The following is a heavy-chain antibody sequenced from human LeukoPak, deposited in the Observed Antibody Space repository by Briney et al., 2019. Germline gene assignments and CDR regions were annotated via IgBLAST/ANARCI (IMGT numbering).Heavy chain of an antibody. Sequence: SETLSLTCTVSGGSISSSSYYWGWIRQPPGKGLEWIGSIYYSGSTYYNPSLKSRVTISVDTSKNQFSLKLSSVTAADTAVYYCARTAAAGILYYYYGMDVWGQGTTVTVSS. CDR1: GGSISSSSYY. V-gene: IGHV4-39*01. D-gene: IGHD6-13*01. J-gene: IGHJ6*02. CDR3: ARTAAAGILYYYYGMDV. CDR2: IYYSGST.